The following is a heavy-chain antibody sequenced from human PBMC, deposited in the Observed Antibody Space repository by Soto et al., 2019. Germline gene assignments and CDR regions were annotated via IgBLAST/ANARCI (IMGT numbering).Heavy chain of an antibody. Sequence: PSETLSLTCTVSGDSISSATHYWNWIRQHPGKGLEWIGYVSSSGNSYYSPSLKSRVFMSVDTSKNLFSLKLSSVTAADTAIYYCVVLLTSIYSSSDSWRQGTQVTGSS. J-gene: IGHJ4*02. CDR2: VSSSGNS. V-gene: IGHV4-31*03. CDR1: GDSISSATHY. D-gene: IGHD1-26*01. CDR3: VVLLTSIYSSSDS.